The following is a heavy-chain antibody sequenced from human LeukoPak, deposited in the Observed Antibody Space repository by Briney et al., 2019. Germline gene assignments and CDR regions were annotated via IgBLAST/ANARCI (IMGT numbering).Heavy chain of an antibody. V-gene: IGHV3-30*02. CDR3: AKDQPDVGATAWFFDY. Sequence: PGGSLRLSCAASGFTFSSYGIHWVRRAPGKGLEWVAFIRNDGTTKYYTDSVKGRFTISRDNSKNTLYLQMNSLRAEDTAVYYCAKDQPDVGATAWFFDYWGQGTLVTVSS. J-gene: IGHJ4*02. CDR1: GFTFSSYG. D-gene: IGHD1-26*01. CDR2: IRNDGTTK.